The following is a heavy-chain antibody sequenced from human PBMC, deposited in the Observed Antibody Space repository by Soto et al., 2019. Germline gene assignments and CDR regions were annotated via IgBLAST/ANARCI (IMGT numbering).Heavy chain of an antibody. D-gene: IGHD6-19*01. CDR1: GFTFDDYT. V-gene: IGHV3-43*01. CDR3: AQGLALAVAVTSALDFDY. CDR2: ISWDGGST. J-gene: IGHJ4*02. Sequence: GGSLRLSCAASGFTFDDYTMHWVRQAPGKGLEWVSLISWDGGSTYYADSVKGRFTISRDNSKNSLYLQMNSLRTEDTALYYCAQGLALAVAVTSALDFDYWGQGTLVTVSS.